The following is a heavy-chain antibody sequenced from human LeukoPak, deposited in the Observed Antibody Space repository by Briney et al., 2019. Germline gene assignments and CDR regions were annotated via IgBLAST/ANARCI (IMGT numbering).Heavy chain of an antibody. J-gene: IGHJ5*02. D-gene: IGHD3-3*01. CDR2: IYHSGST. V-gene: IGHV4-38-2*02. CDR1: GYSISSGYY. CDR3: AREGVLRFLEWLSNWFDP. Sequence: SSETLSLTCAVSGYSISSGYYWGWIRQPPGKGLEWIGSIYHSGSTYYNPSLKSRVTISVDTSKNQFSLKLSSVTAADTAVYYCAREGVLRFLEWLSNWFDPWGQGTLVTVSS.